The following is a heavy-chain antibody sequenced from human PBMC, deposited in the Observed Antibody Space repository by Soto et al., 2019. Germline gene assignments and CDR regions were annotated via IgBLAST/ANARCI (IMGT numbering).Heavy chain of an antibody. CDR1: GGTFSSYT. CDR3: ERGKRCDYVFDWFDP. CDR2: IISILGIA. V-gene: IGHV1-69*02. D-gene: IGHD4-17*01. Sequence: QVQLVQSGAEVKKPGSSVKVSCKASGGTFSSYTISWVRQAPGQGLEWMGRIISILGIANYAQKFQGRVKISADKATSTAYMERRSLRYEATAVYYGERGKRCDYVFDWFDPWGQGTLVTVSS. J-gene: IGHJ5*02.